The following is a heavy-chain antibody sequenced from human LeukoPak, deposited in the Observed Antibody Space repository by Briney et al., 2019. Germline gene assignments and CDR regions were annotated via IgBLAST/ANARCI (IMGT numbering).Heavy chain of an antibody. J-gene: IGHJ6*03. V-gene: IGHV5-51*01. Sequence: GESLKISFKGSGSRFTSYWIGWGRQMPGKGGEWMGITYPGDSDTRYSPSFKGQVTISADKSISTAYLQWSSLKASDTAMYYCARQGRYGSHYMDVWGKGTTVTVSS. D-gene: IGHD3-10*01. CDR3: ARQGRYGSHYMDV. CDR2: TYPGDSDT. CDR1: GSRFTSYW.